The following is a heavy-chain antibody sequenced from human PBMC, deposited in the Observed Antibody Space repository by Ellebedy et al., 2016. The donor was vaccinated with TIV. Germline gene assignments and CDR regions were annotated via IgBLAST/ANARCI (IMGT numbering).Heavy chain of an antibody. CDR2: ISDTGDNT. J-gene: IGHJ4*02. CDR1: GFTFSSNA. V-gene: IGHV3-23*01. D-gene: IGHD6-19*01. CDR3: AKEKFNSGAY. Sequence: GESLKISCAASGFTFSSNAMGWVRQAPGKGLEWVSGISDTGDNTHYVDSVKGRFTISRDNSKNTLYLQMNSLRSEDTAVYYCAKEKFNSGAYWGQGTLVTVSS.